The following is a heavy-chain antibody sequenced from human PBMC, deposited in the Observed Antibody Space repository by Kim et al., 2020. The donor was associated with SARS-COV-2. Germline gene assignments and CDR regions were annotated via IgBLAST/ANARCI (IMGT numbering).Heavy chain of an antibody. CDR1: GGTFSSYA. J-gene: IGHJ4*02. V-gene: IGHV1-69*13. D-gene: IGHD2-21*02. CDR3: ARDYFPNCGGDCPPGY. Sequence: SVKVSCKASGGTFSSYAISWVRQAPGQGLEWMGGIIPIFGTANYAQKFQGRVTITADESTSTAYMELSSLRSEDTAVYYCARDYFPNCGGDCPPGYWGQGTLVTVSS. CDR2: IIPIFGTA.